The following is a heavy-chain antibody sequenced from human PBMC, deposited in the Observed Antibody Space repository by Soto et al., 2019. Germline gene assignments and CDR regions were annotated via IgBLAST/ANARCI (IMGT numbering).Heavy chain of an antibody. J-gene: IGHJ3*02. D-gene: IGHD3-22*01. V-gene: IGHV4-59*13. CDR2: IDYIGRN. CDR3: ARGYDGSGYIAFDI. CDR1: GASFTNFY. Sequence: SETLSLTCTVSGASFTNFYWSWIRQSPGKGLQYLGYIDYIGRNNSNPSLRSRVTASVDPSKNQFSLRLTAVTAADTAVYYCARGYDGSGYIAFDIWGRGTLVTVSS.